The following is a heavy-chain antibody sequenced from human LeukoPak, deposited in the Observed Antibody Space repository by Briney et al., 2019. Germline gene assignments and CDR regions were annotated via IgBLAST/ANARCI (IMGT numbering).Heavy chain of an antibody. D-gene: IGHD4-23*01. V-gene: IGHV1-69*01. CDR1: GGTFSSYA. CDR3: ARDRRRDYGGNRNYFDY. J-gene: IGHJ4*02. Sequence: GSSVKVSCKASGGTFSSYAISWVRQAPGQGLEWMGGIIPIFGTANYAQKFQGRVTITADESTSTAYMELSSLRSEDTAVYYCARDRRRDYGGNRNYFDYWGQGTLVTVSS. CDR2: IIPIFGTA.